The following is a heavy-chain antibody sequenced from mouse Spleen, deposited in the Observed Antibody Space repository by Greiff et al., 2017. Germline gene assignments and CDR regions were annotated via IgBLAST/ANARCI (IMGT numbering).Heavy chain of an antibody. J-gene: IGHJ2*01. CDR1: GYSITSGYY. Sequence: DVQLVESGPGLVKPSQSLSLTCSVTGYSITSGYYWNWIRQFPGNKLEWMGYISYDGSNNYNPSLKNRISITRDTSKNQFFLKLNSVTTEDTATYYCARALYYYGSRNYYFDYWGQGTTLTVSS. CDR2: ISYDGSN. V-gene: IGHV3-6*01. D-gene: IGHD1-1*01. CDR3: ARALYYYGSRNYYFDY.